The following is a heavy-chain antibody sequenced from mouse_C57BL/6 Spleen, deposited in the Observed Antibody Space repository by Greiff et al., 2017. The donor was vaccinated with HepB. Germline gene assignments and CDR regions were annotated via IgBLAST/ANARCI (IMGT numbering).Heavy chain of an antibody. V-gene: IGHV1-80*01. Sequence: QVQLQQSGAELVKPGASVKISCKASGYAFSSYWMNWVKQRPGKGLEWIGQIYPGDGDTNYNGKFKGKATLTADKSSSTAYMQLSSLTSEDSAVYFCARGYYDYDAWFAYWGQGTLVTVSA. D-gene: IGHD2-4*01. J-gene: IGHJ3*01. CDR2: IYPGDGDT. CDR1: GYAFSSYW. CDR3: ARGYYDYDAWFAY.